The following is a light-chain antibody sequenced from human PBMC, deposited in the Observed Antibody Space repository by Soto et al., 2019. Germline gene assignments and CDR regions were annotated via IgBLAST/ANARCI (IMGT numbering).Light chain of an antibody. Sequence: DIQMTQSPSTLSASVGDRVTITCRASQSISSWLAWFQQKPGKAPKLLIYKASSLQSGVPSRFSGSGSGTEFTLTISSLLPDDFATYYCQHYASHLYTFGQGTKLEI. V-gene: IGKV1-5*03. J-gene: IGKJ2*01. CDR2: KAS. CDR3: QHYASHLYT. CDR1: QSISSW.